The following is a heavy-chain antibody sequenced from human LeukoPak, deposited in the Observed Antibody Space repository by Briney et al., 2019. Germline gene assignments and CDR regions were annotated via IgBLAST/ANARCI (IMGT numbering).Heavy chain of an antibody. V-gene: IGHV4-4*07. CDR1: GGSISSYY. CDR3: ARDRAAKAGHWFDP. CDR2: IYTSGST. J-gene: IGHJ5*02. Sequence: SETLSLTCTVAGGSISSYYWSWIRQPAGKGLEWIGRIYTSGSTNYNPSLKSRVTMSVDTSKNQFSLKLSSVTAADTAVYYCARDRAAKAGHWFDPWGQGTLVTVSS. D-gene: IGHD2-15*01.